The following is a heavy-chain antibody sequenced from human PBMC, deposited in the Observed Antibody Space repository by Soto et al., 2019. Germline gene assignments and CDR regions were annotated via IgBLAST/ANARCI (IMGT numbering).Heavy chain of an antibody. J-gene: IGHJ6*02. Sequence: SVKVSCKASGGTFSSYAISWVRQAPGQGLEWMGGIIPIFGTANYAQKFQGRVTITADESTSTAYMELSSLRSEDTAVYYCARYDFWSGPRFGTDVWGQGTTVTVSS. V-gene: IGHV1-69*13. CDR2: IIPIFGTA. D-gene: IGHD3-3*01. CDR3: ARYDFWSGPRFGTDV. CDR1: GGTFSSYA.